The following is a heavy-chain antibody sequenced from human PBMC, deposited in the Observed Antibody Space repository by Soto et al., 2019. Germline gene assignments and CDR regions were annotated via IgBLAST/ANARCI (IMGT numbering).Heavy chain of an antibody. J-gene: IGHJ6*02. CDR1: GGSINSGDYA. D-gene: IGHD6-13*01. CDR2: IYHSGST. Sequence: QLQLQESGSGLVKPSQTLSLTCGVSGGSINSGDYAWSWIRQPPGKGLEWMGYIYHSGSTYYNPSLKSRVTILVDRSKNQFSLKLSSETAADTAVYYCAGIRIAAAGGGLDVWGQGTTVTVSS. CDR3: AGIRIAAAGGGLDV. V-gene: IGHV4-30-2*01.